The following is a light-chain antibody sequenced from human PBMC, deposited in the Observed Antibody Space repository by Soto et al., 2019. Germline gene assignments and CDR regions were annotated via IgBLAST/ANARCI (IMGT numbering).Light chain of an antibody. CDR2: GAS. J-gene: IGKJ4*01. CDR3: QQYDSWPLT. CDR1: HSVSTS. Sequence: PGERATLSCKTSHSVSTSLAWYQQKPGQAPRLVVHGASTRATGVPDTFSGSGSGTDFTLTISSLQSEDFAIYYCQQYDSWPLTFGGGTKVEIK. V-gene: IGKV3-15*01.